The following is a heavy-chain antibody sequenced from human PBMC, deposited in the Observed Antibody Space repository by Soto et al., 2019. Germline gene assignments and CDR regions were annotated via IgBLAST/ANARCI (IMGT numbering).Heavy chain of an antibody. V-gene: IGHV3-9*01. CDR2: ISWDSGSI. D-gene: IGHD6-19*01. Sequence: GGSMRVSCAAAGLTFYHYAMHWFRPATGKCLEWVSGISWDSGSIGYADSVKGRFTISRDNAKNSLYLQMNSLRAEETALYYCAKEGAVAGDPYYYYYSYMDVWGKGTTVPVSS. CDR1: GLTFYHYA. CDR3: AKEGAVAGDPYYYYYSYMDV. J-gene: IGHJ6*03.